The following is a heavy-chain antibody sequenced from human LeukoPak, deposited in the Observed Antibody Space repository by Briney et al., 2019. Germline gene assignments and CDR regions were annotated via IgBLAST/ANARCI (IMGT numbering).Heavy chain of an antibody. CDR3: ARYQYYYDSSGYLRGVSFDY. D-gene: IGHD3-22*01. Sequence: SETLSLTCTVSGGSISSSSYYWGWIRQPPGTGLEWIGSIYYSGSTYYNPSLKSRVTISVDTSKNQFSLKLSSVTAADTAVYYCARYQYYYDSSGYLRGVSFDYWGQGTLVTVSS. CDR1: GGSISSSSYY. J-gene: IGHJ4*02. CDR2: IYYSGST. V-gene: IGHV4-39*01.